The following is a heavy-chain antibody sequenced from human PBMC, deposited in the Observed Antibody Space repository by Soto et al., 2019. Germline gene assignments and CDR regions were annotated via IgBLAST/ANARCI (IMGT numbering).Heavy chain of an antibody. CDR2: INTDNGGA. CDR3: AKERVSNSLHPSYNWFDT. CDR1: GYIFTDYH. D-gene: IGHD1-1*01. V-gene: IGHV1-2*02. Sequence: QVQLVQSGAEVKKPGASVKVSCKASGYIFTDYHIHWVRQAPGQGLEFMGWINTDNGGAGSAQQFQGRVTVTRDTSITTVYRELSNLRSDDTAVYFCAKERVSNSLHPSYNWFDTWGQGTLITVSS. J-gene: IGHJ5*02.